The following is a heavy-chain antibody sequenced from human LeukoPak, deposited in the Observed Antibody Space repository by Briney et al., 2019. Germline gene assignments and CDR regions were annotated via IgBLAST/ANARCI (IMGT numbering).Heavy chain of an antibody. D-gene: IGHD1-26*01. CDR3: ARAVGPFDY. Sequence: GGSLRLYCAASGFTFSGYGMHWVRQAPGKGLEWVAVISYDGSNKYYADSVKGRFTISRDNSKNTLHLQMDSLRAEDTAVYYCARAVGPFDYWGQGTLVTVSS. V-gene: IGHV3-30*03. J-gene: IGHJ4*02. CDR1: GFTFSGYG. CDR2: ISYDGSNK.